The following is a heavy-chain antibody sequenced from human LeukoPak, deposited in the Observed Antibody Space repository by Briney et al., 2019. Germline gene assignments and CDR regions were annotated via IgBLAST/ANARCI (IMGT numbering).Heavy chain of an antibody. CDR3: ARGGWYPEAFQH. J-gene: IGHJ1*01. CDR2: IYYSGST. V-gene: IGHV4-59*01. Sequence: SETLSLTCTVSGVSISSYYWNWIRQPPGKGLEWIGYIYYSGSTNYNPSLKSRVTISVDTSKNQFSLKLSSVTAADTAVYYCARGGWYPEAFQHWGQGALVTVSS. CDR1: GVSISSYY. D-gene: IGHD6-19*01.